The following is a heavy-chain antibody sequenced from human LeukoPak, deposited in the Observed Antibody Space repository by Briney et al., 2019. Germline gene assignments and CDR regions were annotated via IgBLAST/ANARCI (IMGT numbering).Heavy chain of an antibody. V-gene: IGHV4-59*08. CDR2: IYYSGST. J-gene: IGHJ4*02. CDR1: GGIRSYY. D-gene: IGHD3-10*01. CDR3: ARGRPFGPMYYFDY. Sequence: SETLSLTCTVSGGIRSYYWSWIRQPPGKELEWIGYIYYSGSTNYNPSLKSRVTISVDTSKKQFSLKLSSLTAADTAVYYCARGRPFGPMYYFDYWGQGTLVTVSS.